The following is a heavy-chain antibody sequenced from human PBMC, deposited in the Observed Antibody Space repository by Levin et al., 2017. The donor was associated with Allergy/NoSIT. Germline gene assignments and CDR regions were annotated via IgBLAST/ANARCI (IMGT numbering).Heavy chain of an antibody. V-gene: IGHV3-21*01. Sequence: GGSLRLSCAASGFTFSSYSMNWVRQAPGKGLEWVSSISSSSSYIYYADSVKGRFTISRDNAKNSLYLQMNSLRAEDTAVYYCARDGCSSTSCPPNYDYYGMDVWGQGTTVTVSS. CDR1: GFTFSSYS. D-gene: IGHD2-2*01. CDR3: ARDGCSSTSCPPNYDYYGMDV. J-gene: IGHJ6*02. CDR2: ISSSSSYI.